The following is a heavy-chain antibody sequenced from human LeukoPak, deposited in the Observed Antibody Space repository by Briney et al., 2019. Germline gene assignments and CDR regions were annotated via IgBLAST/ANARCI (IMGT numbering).Heavy chain of an antibody. CDR3: ARGEYGSGSYHIDY. CDR1: GFTFSSYE. CDR2: ISSSSSYI. J-gene: IGHJ4*02. V-gene: IGHV3-21*05. D-gene: IGHD3-10*01. Sequence: GGSLRLSCAASGFTFSSYEMNWVRQAPGKGLEWVSYISSSSSYIYYADSVKGRFTISRDNAKNSLYLQMNSLRAEDTAVYYCARGEYGSGSYHIDYWGQGTLVTVSS.